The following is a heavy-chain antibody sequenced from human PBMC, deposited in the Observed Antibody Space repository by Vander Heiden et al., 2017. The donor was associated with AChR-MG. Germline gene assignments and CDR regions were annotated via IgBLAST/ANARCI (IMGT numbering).Heavy chain of an antibody. Sequence: QVQLQESGPGLVKPSATLSLTCTVSGGPVSSGSYYWSWIRQPPGKGLEWSGYIYYSGSTNYNPSLKSRVTISVDTSKNQFSLKLSSVTAADTAVYYCARGKDYYGSGTDYWCQGTLVTVAS. J-gene: IGHJ4*02. CDR2: IYYSGST. D-gene: IGHD3-10*01. CDR1: GGPVSSGSYY. CDR3: ARGKDYYGSGTDY. V-gene: IGHV4-61*01.